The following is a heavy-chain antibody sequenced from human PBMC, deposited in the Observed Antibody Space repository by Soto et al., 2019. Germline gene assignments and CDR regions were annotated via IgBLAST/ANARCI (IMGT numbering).Heavy chain of an antibody. V-gene: IGHV4-4*07. J-gene: IGHJ6*02. CDR1: GGSISSYY. CDR2: IYTSGST. CDR3: ARGGPMTTLKTTRLWPYYYYGMDV. Sequence: QVQLQESGPGLVKPSETLSLTCTVSGGSISSYYWSWIRQPAGKGLEWIGRIYTSGSTNYNPSLKSRVTMSVDTSKNQFSLKLSSVTAADTAVYYCARGGPMTTLKTTRLWPYYYYGMDVWGQGTTVTVSS. D-gene: IGHD4-4*01.